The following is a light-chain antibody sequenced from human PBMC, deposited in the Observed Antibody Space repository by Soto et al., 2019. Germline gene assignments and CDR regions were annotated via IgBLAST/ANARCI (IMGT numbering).Light chain of an antibody. CDR3: QQYRAWPLS. CDR1: QSIGNH. V-gene: IGKV3D-15*01. Sequence: EIVVTQSPATLSVSPGERATISCRASQSIGNHLAWYQQKPGQAPRLLIYGASTRATTIPARFSGSGSGTDFTLTISSLQSGDFAVYYCQQYRAWPLSFGGGTKVEIK. CDR2: GAS. J-gene: IGKJ4*01.